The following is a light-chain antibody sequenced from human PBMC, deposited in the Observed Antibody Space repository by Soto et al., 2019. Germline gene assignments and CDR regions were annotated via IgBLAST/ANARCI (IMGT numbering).Light chain of an antibody. CDR3: QVWDTSSDHVV. CDR2: DDS. J-gene: IGLJ2*01. V-gene: IGLV3-21*02. Sequence: SYELTQSPSVSVAPGQTARITCGGNNIGSKSVHWYQQKPGQAPLLIVYDDSDRPSGIPERFSGSNSGNTATLTISRVGAGDEADYYCQVWDTSSDHVVFGGGTKLTVL. CDR1: NIGSKS.